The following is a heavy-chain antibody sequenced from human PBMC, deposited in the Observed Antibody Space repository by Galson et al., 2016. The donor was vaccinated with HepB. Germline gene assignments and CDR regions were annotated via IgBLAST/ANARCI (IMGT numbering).Heavy chain of an antibody. CDR3: ARDTFWGPYSSSWFSEGDH. V-gene: IGHV3-23*01. D-gene: IGHD6-13*01. J-gene: IGHJ4*02. Sequence: SLRLSCAASGLTFSNYGMIWVRQAPGKGLEWVSGISGGGFSTYYADSVKGRFTISRDNSKNTPYLQMNRLRAEDTAVYYCARDTFWGPYSSSWFSEGDHWGQGTLVTASS. CDR2: ISGGGFST. CDR1: GLTFSNYG.